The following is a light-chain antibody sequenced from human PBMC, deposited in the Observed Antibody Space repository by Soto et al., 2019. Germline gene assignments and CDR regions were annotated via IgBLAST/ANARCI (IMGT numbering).Light chain of an antibody. CDR3: QQRSNWPPIT. CDR2: DPS. CDR1: KSVSSY. Sequence: EIVLTQSPATLSLSPGERSTLSCMAIKSVSSYLAWYQQKPGQAPRLLVYDPSNRATGIPARFSGSGSGTDFTLTISSLEHEDFAAYYCQQRSNWPPITFGQGTRLEIK. V-gene: IGKV3-11*01. J-gene: IGKJ5*01.